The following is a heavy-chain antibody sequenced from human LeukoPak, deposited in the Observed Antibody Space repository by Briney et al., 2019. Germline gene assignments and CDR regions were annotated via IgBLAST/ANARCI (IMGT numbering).Heavy chain of an antibody. Sequence: GASVKVSCKASGYTFTGYYMHWVRQAPGQGLEWMGRINPNSGGTNYAEKFQGRVTMTRDTSISTAYMGLSRLRSDDTAVYYCARESEYSSSFDYWGQGTLVTVSS. J-gene: IGHJ4*02. V-gene: IGHV1-2*06. CDR1: GYTFTGYY. D-gene: IGHD6-6*01. CDR2: INPNSGGT. CDR3: ARESEYSSSFDY.